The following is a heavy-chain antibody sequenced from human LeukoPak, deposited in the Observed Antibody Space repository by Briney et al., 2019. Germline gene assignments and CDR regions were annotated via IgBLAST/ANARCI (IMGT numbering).Heavy chain of an antibody. CDR3: AALPLRLGELSLYYFDY. CDR2: ISGSGGST. Sequence: PGGSLRLSCAASGFTFSSYAMSWVRQAPGKGLEWVSAISGSGGSTYYADSVKGRFTISRDNSKNTLYLQMNNLRAEDTAVYYCAALPLRLGELSLYYFDYWGQGTLVTVSS. V-gene: IGHV3-23*01. CDR1: GFTFSSYA. D-gene: IGHD3-16*02. J-gene: IGHJ4*02.